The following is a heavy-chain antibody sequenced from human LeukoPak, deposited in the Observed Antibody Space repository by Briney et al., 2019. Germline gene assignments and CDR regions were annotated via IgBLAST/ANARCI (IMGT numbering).Heavy chain of an antibody. CDR2: IYPGDSDT. V-gene: IGHV5-51*01. CDR1: GYSFTSYW. D-gene: IGHD5-24*01. CDR3: ARSCRDGYRDFDY. J-gene: IGHJ4*02. Sequence: GESLKVSCKGSGYSFTSYWIGWVRQMPGKGLEWMGIIYPGDSDTRYSPSFQGQVTIPADKSISTAYLQWSSLKASDTAMYFCARSCRDGYRDFDYWGQGTLVTVSS.